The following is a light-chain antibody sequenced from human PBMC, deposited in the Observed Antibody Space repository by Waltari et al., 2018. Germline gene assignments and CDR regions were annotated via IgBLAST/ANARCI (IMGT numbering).Light chain of an antibody. V-gene: IGKV1-33*01. Sequence: IQMTQSPSSLSASVGDRITITCQATRDIDTYLNWYQHKPGKAPKLLIYDADTLQRGVPSRFSGSGSGTHFSFTINNLQPDDFATYYCQQCSTLPFTFGGGT. J-gene: IGKJ4*01. CDR2: DAD. CDR1: RDIDTY. CDR3: QQCSTLPFT.